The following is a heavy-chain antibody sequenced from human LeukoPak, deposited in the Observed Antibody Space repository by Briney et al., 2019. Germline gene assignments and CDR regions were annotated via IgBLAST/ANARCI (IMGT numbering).Heavy chain of an antibody. D-gene: IGHD2-2*01. CDR2: INPNSGGT. J-gene: IGHJ5*02. CDR3: ARPGGCSSTSCYGSP. CDR1: GYTFTGYY. Sequence: ASVKVSCKASGYTFTGYYMHWVRQAPGQGLEWMGWINPNSGGTNYAQKFQGRVTMTRDASISTAYMELSRLRSDDMAVYYCARPGGCSSTSCYGSPWGQGTLVTVSS. V-gene: IGHV1-2*02.